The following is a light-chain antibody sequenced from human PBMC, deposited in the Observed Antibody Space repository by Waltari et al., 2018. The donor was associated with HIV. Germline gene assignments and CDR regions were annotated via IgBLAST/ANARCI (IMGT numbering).Light chain of an antibody. Sequence: QSALTQPPSASGAPGQSVTISCTGTSSNVGGYNYVSWYQHRPGKAPKLMIYEGSARPSGVPELFSGSRSGNTASLTVSGLQAEDEADYFCSSYAGINNLIFGGGTKLTVL. V-gene: IGLV2-8*01. CDR1: SSNVGGYNY. J-gene: IGLJ2*01. CDR2: EGS. CDR3: SSYAGINNLI.